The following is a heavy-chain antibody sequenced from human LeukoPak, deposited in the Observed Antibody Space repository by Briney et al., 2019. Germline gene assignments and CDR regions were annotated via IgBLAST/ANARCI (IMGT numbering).Heavy chain of an antibody. Sequence: GGSLRLSCAASGFTFSSYGMHWVRQAPGKGLEWVAVISYDGSNKYYADSVKGRFTISRDNSKNTLYLQMNSLRAEDTAVYYCARGGIVWFGEHYYFDYWGQGTLVTVSS. V-gene: IGHV3-30*03. CDR1: GFTFSSYG. J-gene: IGHJ4*02. D-gene: IGHD3-10*01. CDR3: ARGGIVWFGEHYYFDY. CDR2: ISYDGSNK.